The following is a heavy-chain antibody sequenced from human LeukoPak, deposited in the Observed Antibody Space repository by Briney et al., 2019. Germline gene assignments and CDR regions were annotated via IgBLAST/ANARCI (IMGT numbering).Heavy chain of an antibody. Sequence: ASVKVSCKASGGTFSSYAISWVRQAPGQGLEWMGGIIPIFGTANYAQKFQGRVSITRDTSANIAYMELNGLRSEDTAVYYCATESTTVYDAFHFWGQGTMVLVSS. J-gene: IGHJ3*01. CDR2: IIPIFGTA. V-gene: IGHV1-69*05. D-gene: IGHD2-2*01. CDR1: GGTFSSYA. CDR3: ATESTTVYDAFHF.